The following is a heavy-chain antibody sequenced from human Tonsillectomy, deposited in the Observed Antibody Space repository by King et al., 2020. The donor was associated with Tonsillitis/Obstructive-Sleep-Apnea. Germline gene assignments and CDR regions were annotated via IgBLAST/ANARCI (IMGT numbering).Heavy chain of an antibody. D-gene: IGHD3-22*01. CDR2: INHSGST. CDR3: ARAPLGGVVVSN. V-gene: IGHV4-34*01. CDR1: GGSFSGYY. Sequence: VQLQQWGAGLLKPSETLSLTCAVYGGSFSGYYWSWIRQPPGKGLEWIGEINHSGSTNYNPSLKSRVTISVDTSKNQFSLKLSSVTAADTAVYYCARAPLGGVVVSNWGQGTLVTVSS. J-gene: IGHJ4*02.